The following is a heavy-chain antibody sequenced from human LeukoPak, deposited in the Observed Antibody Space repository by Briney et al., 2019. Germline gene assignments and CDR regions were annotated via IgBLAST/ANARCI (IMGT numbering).Heavy chain of an antibody. D-gene: IGHD6-6*01. V-gene: IGHV3-23*01. CDR2: ISGSGGST. CDR3: AKDRGPFEYSSSSVDY. J-gene: IGHJ4*02. Sequence: GGSLRLSCAASGFTFSSYAMSWVRQAPGKGLEWVSAISGSGGSTYYADSVKGRFTISRDNSKNTLYLQMSSLRAEDTAVYSCAKDRGPFEYSSSSVDYWGQGTLVTVSS. CDR1: GFTFSSYA.